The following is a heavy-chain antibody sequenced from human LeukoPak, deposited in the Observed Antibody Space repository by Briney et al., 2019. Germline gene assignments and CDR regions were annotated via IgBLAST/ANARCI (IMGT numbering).Heavy chain of an antibody. CDR3: ARWPRGSTNCYFDH. D-gene: IGHD2-2*01. CDR1: GYSLTNYW. Sequence: GGSLKISCKGSGYSLTNYWIGWVRQMPGKGLERMGIIQPGDSNTRYSPSFQGQVTISADKSISTAYLQWSSLKASDTATYYCARWPRGSTNCYFDHWGQGTLVTVSS. CDR2: IQPGDSNT. J-gene: IGHJ4*02. V-gene: IGHV5-51*01.